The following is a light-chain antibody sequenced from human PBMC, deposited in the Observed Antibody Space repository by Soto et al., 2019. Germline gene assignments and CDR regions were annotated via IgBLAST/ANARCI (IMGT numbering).Light chain of an antibody. CDR3: QQYDNWPYT. V-gene: IGKV3-20*01. J-gene: IGKJ2*01. Sequence: EIVLTQSPGTLSLSPGERATLSCRASQSVSNNYLAWYQRKPGQAPRLLIYGASNRATGIPDRFSGSGSGTDFTLTISSLQSEDFAVYFCQQYDNWPYTFGQGTKVDIK. CDR2: GAS. CDR1: QSVSNNY.